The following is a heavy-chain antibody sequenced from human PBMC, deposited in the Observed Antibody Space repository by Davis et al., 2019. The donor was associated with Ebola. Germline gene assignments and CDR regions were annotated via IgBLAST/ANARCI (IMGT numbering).Heavy chain of an antibody. D-gene: IGHD7-27*01. Sequence: GESLKISCAASGFTFSSYDMSWVRQAPGKGLEWVSTIGGSGGTTYYADSVRGRFTIYRDNSKTTVHLQMNSPSADDTAIYYCARGRWGDYWGQGILVTVSS. CDR3: ARGRWGDY. CDR1: GFTFSSYD. V-gene: IGHV3-23*01. J-gene: IGHJ4*02. CDR2: IGGSGGTT.